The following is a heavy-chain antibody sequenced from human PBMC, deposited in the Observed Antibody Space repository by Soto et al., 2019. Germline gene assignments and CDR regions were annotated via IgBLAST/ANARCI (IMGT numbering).Heavy chain of an antibody. CDR3: ARDRTPYCGGDCYSVNNWFDP. V-gene: IGHV1-69*04. Sequence: SVKVSCKASGGTFSSYTISWVRQAPGQGLEWMGRIIPILGIANYAQKYQGRVTITADKSTSTAYMELSSLRSEDTAVYYCARDRTPYCGGDCYSVNNWFDPWGQGTLVTVSS. D-gene: IGHD2-21*02. CDR1: GGTFSSYT. CDR2: IIPILGIA. J-gene: IGHJ5*02.